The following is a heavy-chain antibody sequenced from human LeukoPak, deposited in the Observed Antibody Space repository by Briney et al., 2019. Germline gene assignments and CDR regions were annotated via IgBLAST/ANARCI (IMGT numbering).Heavy chain of an antibody. CDR1: GGSISSYY. J-gene: IGHJ4*02. CDR3: ARVGWAYSSSWYFDY. CDR2: IYYSGST. Sequence: SETLSLTCTVSGGSISSYYWSWIRQPPGKGLEWIGYIYYSGSTNYNPSLKSRVTMSVDTSKNQLSLKLSSVTAADTAVYYCARVGWAYSSSWYFDYWGQGTLVTVSS. V-gene: IGHV4-59*12. D-gene: IGHD6-13*01.